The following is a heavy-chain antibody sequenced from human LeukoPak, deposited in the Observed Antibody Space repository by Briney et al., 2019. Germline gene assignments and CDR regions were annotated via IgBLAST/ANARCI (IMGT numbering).Heavy chain of an antibody. CDR3: ARDSDFWSGYYMVDY. CDR1: GYTFTGYY. Sequence: GASVKVSCKASGYTFTGYYMHWVRQAPGQGLEWMGWINPNSGGTNYAQKFQGRVTMTRDTSISTAYMELSRLRSDDTAVYYCARDSDFWSGYYMVDYWGQGTLVTVSS. J-gene: IGHJ4*02. D-gene: IGHD3-3*01. CDR2: INPNSGGT. V-gene: IGHV1-2*02.